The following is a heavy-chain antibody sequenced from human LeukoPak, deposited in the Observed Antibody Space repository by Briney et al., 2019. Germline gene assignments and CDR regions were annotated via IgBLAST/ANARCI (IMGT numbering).Heavy chain of an antibody. D-gene: IGHD1-26*01. CDR3: ARGVGATLDAFDI. J-gene: IGHJ3*02. CDR2: INPNSGGT. CDR1: GYTLTNYY. V-gene: IGHV1-2*02. Sequence: ASVKVSCKASGYTLTNYYMHWVRQAPGQGLEWMGWINPNSGGTNYAQKFQGRVTMTRDTSISTAYMELSRLRSDDTAVYYCARGVGATLDAFDIWGQGTMVTVSS.